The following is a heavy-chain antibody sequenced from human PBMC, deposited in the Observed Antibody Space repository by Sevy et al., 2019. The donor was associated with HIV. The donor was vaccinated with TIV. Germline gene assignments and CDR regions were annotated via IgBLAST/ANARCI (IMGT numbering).Heavy chain of an antibody. CDR2: INPNSGGT. Sequence: ASVKVSCKASGYTFTGYYMHWVRQAPGQGLEWMGWINPNSGGTNYAQKFQGRVTMTRDTSISTAYMELSRLRSDDTAVYYCARLMGVRRTTPTGDYWGPGTLVTVSS. V-gene: IGHV1-2*02. J-gene: IGHJ4*02. CDR1: GYTFTGYY. CDR3: ARLMGVRRTTPTGDY. D-gene: IGHD2-8*01.